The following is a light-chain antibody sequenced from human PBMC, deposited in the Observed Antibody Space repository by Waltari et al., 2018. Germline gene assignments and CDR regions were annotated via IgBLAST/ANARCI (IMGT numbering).Light chain of an antibody. CDR1: SSDVGSYNL. CDR3: CSYAGSSTFAV. Sequence: QSALTQPASVSGSPGQSITISCTGTSSDVGSYNLVSWYQQHPGQAPKLMIYEVSKRPPGVANRFSGSKSGNTASLTISGLQAEDEADYYCCSYAGSSTFAVFGGGTKLTVL. J-gene: IGLJ2*01. V-gene: IGLV2-23*02. CDR2: EVS.